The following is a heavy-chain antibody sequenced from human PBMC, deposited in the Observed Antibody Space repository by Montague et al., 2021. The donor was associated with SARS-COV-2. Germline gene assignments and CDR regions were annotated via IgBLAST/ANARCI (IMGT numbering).Heavy chain of an antibody. Sequence: SETLSLTCSVSGGSLSTYYWSWIRQPPGKGLERIGYIDDSGTTRYNPSPRSRATISLDLSKNQFSLDLNSVTAADTAVYYCARNAYNHYGLDVWGQGTTVTVSS. J-gene: IGHJ6*02. CDR3: ARNAYNHYGLDV. CDR2: IDDSGTT. CDR1: GGSLSTYY. V-gene: IGHV4-59*08.